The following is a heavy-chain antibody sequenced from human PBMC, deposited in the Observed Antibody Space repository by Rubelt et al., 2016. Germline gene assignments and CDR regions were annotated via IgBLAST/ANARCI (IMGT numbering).Heavy chain of an antibody. D-gene: IGHD6-13*01. J-gene: IGHJ5*02. CDR2: INHSGST. V-gene: IGHV4-34*01. CDR3: ARGYSSSWYWFDP. Sequence: QVQLVESGGGVVQPGRSLRLSCAASGFTFSSYGMHWVRQAPGKGLEWIGEINHSGSTNYNPSLKSRVTISVDTSKNQFSLKLSSVTAADTAVYYCARGYSSSWYWFDPWGQGTLVTVSS. CDR1: GFTFSSYG.